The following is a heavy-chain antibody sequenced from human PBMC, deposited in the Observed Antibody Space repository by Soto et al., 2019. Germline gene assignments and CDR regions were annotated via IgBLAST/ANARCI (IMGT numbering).Heavy chain of an antibody. CDR2: IYYNART. D-gene: IGHD3-9*01. CDR3: ARFVRAGGYDILTGYYSGTFNH. J-gene: IGHJ4*02. Sequence: QVQLQESGPGLVKPSETLSLTCTVSGGSIGTDYWSWIRQPPGKGLEWIGHIYYNARTNYNPSLKSRVTLSVDTSKNQFSLKLTSVTAADTAVYYCARFVRAGGYDILTGYYSGTFNHWGQGALVTVSS. CDR1: GGSIGTDY. V-gene: IGHV4-59*01.